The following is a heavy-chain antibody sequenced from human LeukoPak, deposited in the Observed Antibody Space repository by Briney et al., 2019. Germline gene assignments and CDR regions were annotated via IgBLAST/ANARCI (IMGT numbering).Heavy chain of an antibody. CDR2: IIPIFGTA. D-gene: IGHD6-6*01. V-gene: IGHV1-69*06. CDR3: ASRNEYSSSLSDY. Sequence: ASVKVSCKASGGTFSSYAISWVRQAPGQGLEWMGGIIPIFGTANYAQKFQGRVTITADKSTSTAYMELSSLRSEDTAVYYCASRNEYSSSLSDYWGQGTLVTVSS. J-gene: IGHJ4*02. CDR1: GGTFSSYA.